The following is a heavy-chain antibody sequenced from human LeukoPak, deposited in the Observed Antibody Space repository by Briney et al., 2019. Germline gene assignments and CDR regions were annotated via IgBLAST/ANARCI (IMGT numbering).Heavy chain of an antibody. J-gene: IGHJ4*02. CDR3: ATDLLGHGGGNRRFVEPQNDY. Sequence: GASVKVSCKVSGYTLTELSMHWVRQAPGKGLEWMGGFDPEDGETIYAQKFQGRVTMTEDTSTDTAYMELSSLRSEDTAVYYCATDLLGHGGGNRRFVEPQNDYWGQGTLVTVSS. V-gene: IGHV1-24*01. D-gene: IGHD3-3*01. CDR2: FDPEDGET. CDR1: GYTLTELS.